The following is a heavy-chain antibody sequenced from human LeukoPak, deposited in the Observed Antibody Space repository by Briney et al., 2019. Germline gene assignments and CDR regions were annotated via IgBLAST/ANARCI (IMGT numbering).Heavy chain of an antibody. Sequence: GGSLRLSCATSGFRFNDYDMYWARQTPGKGLEWVAFIQYDGTNKYYADSVKGRFTISRDSSKNTVHLQMNSLRPEDSAVYYCAKITALSPGAFDYWGQGTLVTVSS. CDR3: AKITALSPGAFDY. CDR1: GFRFNDYD. D-gene: IGHD2-21*02. V-gene: IGHV3-30*02. CDR2: IQYDGTNK. J-gene: IGHJ4*02.